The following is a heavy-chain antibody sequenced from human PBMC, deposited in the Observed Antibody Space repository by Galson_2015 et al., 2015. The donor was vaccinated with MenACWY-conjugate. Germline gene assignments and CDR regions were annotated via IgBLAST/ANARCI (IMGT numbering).Heavy chain of an antibody. D-gene: IGHD2-2*01. J-gene: IGHJ6*02. CDR3: AREIVVAPAASWGDYYYGMDV. CDR1: GYTFTNYA. Sequence: SVKVSCKASGYTFTNYAMHWVRQAPGQRLEWMGWINAGNGNTKYSQEFQGRVTITSDTSASTAYMELSSLRSEDTAVYYCAREIVVAPAASWGDYYYGMDVWGQGTTVTVSS. CDR2: INAGNGNT. V-gene: IGHV1-3*01.